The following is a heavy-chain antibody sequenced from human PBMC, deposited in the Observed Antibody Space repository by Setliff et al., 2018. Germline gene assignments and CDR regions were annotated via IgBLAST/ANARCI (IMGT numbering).Heavy chain of an antibody. D-gene: IGHD3-22*01. J-gene: IGHJ4*02. V-gene: IGHV3-23*01. Sequence: PGGSLRLSCAASGFTFSSYAMSWVRQAPGKGLEWVSAISGSGGSTYYADSVKGRFTIPRDNSKNTLYLQMNSLRAEDMAVYYCAKDNYYDSTPPLVFDYWGQGTLVTVSS. CDR3: AKDNYYDSTPPLVFDY. CDR2: ISGSGGST. CDR1: GFTFSSYA.